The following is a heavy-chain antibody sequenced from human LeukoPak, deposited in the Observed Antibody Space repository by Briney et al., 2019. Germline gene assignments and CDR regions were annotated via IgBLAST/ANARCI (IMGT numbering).Heavy chain of an antibody. D-gene: IGHD3-10*01. CDR1: GFTFSSYA. Sequence: GGSLRLSCAASGFTFSSYAMHWVRQAPGKGLEWVAVISHDGSNKYYADSVKGRFTISRDNSRNTLYLQMNSLRGEDTAVYYCAKNIGGLDYWGQGTLVTVSS. CDR3: AKNIGGLDY. J-gene: IGHJ4*02. CDR2: ISHDGSNK. V-gene: IGHV3-30*04.